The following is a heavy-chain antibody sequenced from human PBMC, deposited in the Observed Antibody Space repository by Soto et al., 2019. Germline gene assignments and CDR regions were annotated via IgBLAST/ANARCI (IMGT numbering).Heavy chain of an antibody. CDR1: GFTFSSYS. Sequence: GGSLRLSCAASGFTFSSYSMNWVRQAPGKGLEWVSYISSSSSTLYYADSVKGRFTISRDNAKNSLYLQMNSLRAEDTAVYYCARVYDIAVAETLYYCGQGTLVPVSS. J-gene: IGHJ4*02. CDR3: ARVYDIAVAETLYY. V-gene: IGHV3-48*01. D-gene: IGHD6-19*01. CDR2: ISSSSSTL.